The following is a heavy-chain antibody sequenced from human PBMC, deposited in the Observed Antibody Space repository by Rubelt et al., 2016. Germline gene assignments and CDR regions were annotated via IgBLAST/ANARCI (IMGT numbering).Heavy chain of an antibody. CDR1: GGSISSSSYY. CDR3: ARFNYGSSGVAFDI. J-gene: IGHJ3*02. CDR2: IYYSGST. Sequence: QLQLQESGPGLVKPSETLSLTCTVSGGSISSSSYYWGWIRQPPGKGLEWIGSIYYSGSTNYNPSLKGRFTISVATSKNQFSLKLSFVTAADTAVYYCARFNYGSSGVAFDIWGQGTMVTVSS. D-gene: IGHD3-10*01. V-gene: IGHV4-39*07.